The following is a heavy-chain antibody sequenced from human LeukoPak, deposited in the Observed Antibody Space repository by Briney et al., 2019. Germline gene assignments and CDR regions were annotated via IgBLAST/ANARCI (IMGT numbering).Heavy chain of an antibody. D-gene: IGHD4/OR15-4a*01. J-gene: IGHJ4*02. CDR2: IYYSGST. Sequence: SETLSLTCTVSGGSISSSSYYWGWIRQPPGKGLEWIGSIYYSGSTYYNPSLKSRVTISVDTSKNQFSLKLSSVTAADTAVYYCARVDYGRFDYWGQGTLVTVSS. V-gene: IGHV4-39*07. CDR1: GGSISSSSYY. CDR3: ARVDYGRFDY.